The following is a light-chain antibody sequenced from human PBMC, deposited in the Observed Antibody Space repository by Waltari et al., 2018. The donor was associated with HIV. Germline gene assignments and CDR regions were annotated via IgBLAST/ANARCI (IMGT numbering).Light chain of an antibody. V-gene: IGKV3D-20*02. CDR2: GAS. CDR1: QSVSNSY. J-gene: IGKJ3*01. Sequence: EIVLTQSPGTLSLSPGERATLSCRASQSVSNSYLAWYQQKPGQAPRLLIYGASTRAIGIPDRFSGSGSGTDFTLAISRLEPEDFAFYYCLQWSNWPLTFGPGTRVDVK. CDR3: LQWSNWPLT.